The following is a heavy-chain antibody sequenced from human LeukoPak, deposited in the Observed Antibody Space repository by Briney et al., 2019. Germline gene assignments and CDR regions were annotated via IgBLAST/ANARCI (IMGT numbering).Heavy chain of an antibody. CDR2: IYSGGST. CDR1: EFTVNSNY. CDR3: ARHIGFDAFDI. Sequence: PGGTLRLSCAASEFTVNSNYMSWVRQAPGKGLEWVSLIYSGGSTYYADSVKGRFTISRHNSRNTLYLQMNSLRAEDTAVCYCARHIGFDAFDIWGQGTMVTVSS. J-gene: IGHJ3*02. V-gene: IGHV3-53*04.